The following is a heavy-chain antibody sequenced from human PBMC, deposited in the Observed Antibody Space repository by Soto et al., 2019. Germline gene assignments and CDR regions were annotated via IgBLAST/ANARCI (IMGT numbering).Heavy chain of an antibody. Sequence: PGGSLRLSCAASGFTFSTYWMHWVRQAPGKGLVWVSRLDNDGTNTRYADSVKGRFTVSRDNGKNTVYLQMDSLRAEDTAVYYCARDGGTYLDFRGQGPLVTVSS. CDR3: ARDGGTYLDF. V-gene: IGHV3-74*01. D-gene: IGHD3-16*01. CDR1: GFTFSTYW. J-gene: IGHJ4*02. CDR2: LDNDGTNT.